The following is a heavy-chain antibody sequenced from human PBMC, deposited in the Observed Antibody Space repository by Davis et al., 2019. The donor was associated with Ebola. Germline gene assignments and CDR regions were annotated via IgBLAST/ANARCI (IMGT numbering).Heavy chain of an antibody. CDR3: ARAQFPTTSDH. CDR1: GGTFSSYT. V-gene: IGHV1-18*01. Sequence: AASVKVSCKASGGTFSSYTISWVRQAPGQGLEWMGRINPNSGGTNYAQNVQGRVIMTSDTATTTAYMEVGSLRSDDTAVYYCARAQFPTTSDHWGQGTLVTVSS. D-gene: IGHD1-1*01. J-gene: IGHJ4*02. CDR2: INPNSGGT.